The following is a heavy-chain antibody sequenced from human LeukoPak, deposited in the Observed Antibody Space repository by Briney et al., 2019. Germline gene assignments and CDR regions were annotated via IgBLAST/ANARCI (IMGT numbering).Heavy chain of an antibody. Sequence: SVKVSCKASGGTLSTYAISWVRQAPGQGLEWMGGIIPIFGTENHTQKFQGRVTMTRNTSISTAYMELSSLRSEDTAVYYCARSLWFGELAGDYWGQGTLVTVSS. J-gene: IGHJ4*02. V-gene: IGHV1-69*05. CDR2: IIPIFGTE. D-gene: IGHD3-10*01. CDR3: ARSLWFGELAGDY. CDR1: GGTLSTYA.